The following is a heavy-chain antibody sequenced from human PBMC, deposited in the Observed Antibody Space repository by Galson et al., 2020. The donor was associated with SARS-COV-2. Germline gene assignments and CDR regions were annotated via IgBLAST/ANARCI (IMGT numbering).Heavy chain of an antibody. CDR3: AHRPRHYGDLYYFDY. Sequence: KMSGPTLVKPTQTLTLTCTFSGFSLSTSGVGVGWIRQPPGQALEWLALIYWDDDKRYSPSLKSRLTITKDTSKNQVVLTMTNMDPVDTATYYCAHRPRHYGDLYYFDYWGQGTLVTVSS. D-gene: IGHD4-17*01. CDR2: IYWDDDK. V-gene: IGHV2-5*02. CDR1: GFSLSTSGVG. J-gene: IGHJ4*02.